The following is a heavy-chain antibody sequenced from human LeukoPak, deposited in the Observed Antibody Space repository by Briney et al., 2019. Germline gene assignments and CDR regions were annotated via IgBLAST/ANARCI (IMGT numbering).Heavy chain of an antibody. V-gene: IGHV4-4*07. D-gene: IGHD3-22*01. CDR1: GGSITNYY. J-gene: IGHJ3*02. CDR3: ARGNYDSTGYYYMGDTLDI. CDR2: IYISGST. Sequence: SETLSLTCTVSGGSITNYYWNWIRQPAGKGLEWIGHIYISGSTNYNPSLKSRVTMSVDTSKDQFSLKVNSVTAADTAVYYCARGNYDSTGYYYMGDTLDIWGQGTMVTVSS.